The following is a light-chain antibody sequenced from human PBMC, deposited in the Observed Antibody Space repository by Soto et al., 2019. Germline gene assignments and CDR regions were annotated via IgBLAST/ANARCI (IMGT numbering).Light chain of an antibody. CDR1: SSDVGGYNH. J-gene: IGLJ3*02. CDR2: DVS. V-gene: IGLV2-14*03. CDR3: SSYTATRTVV. Sequence: QSALTQPASVSGSPGQSITIACTGTSSDVGGYNHVSWYQVHPGKAPRPVIYDVSIRPPAVSDRFSGSTSGNAASLTISGLQAEDEADYYCSSYTATRTVVFGGGTKVTVL.